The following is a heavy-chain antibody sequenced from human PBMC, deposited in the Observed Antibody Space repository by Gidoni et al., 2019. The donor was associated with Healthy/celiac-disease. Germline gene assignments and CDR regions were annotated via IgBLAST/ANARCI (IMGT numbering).Heavy chain of an antibody. CDR1: GFTVSSNY. Sequence: EVQLVESGGGLVQPGGSLRLSCAASGFTVSSNYMSWVRQAPGKGLEWVSVIYSGGSTYYADSVKGRFTISRDNSKNTLYLQVNSLRAEDTAVYYCARDNQQYVPAAMPPLMYYYGMDVWGQGTTVTVSS. J-gene: IGHJ6*02. CDR2: IYSGGST. CDR3: ARDNQQYVPAAMPPLMYYYGMDV. V-gene: IGHV3-66*01. D-gene: IGHD2-2*01.